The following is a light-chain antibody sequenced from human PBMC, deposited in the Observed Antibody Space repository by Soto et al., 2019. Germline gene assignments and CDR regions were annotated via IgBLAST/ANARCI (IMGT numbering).Light chain of an antibody. CDR2: GAS. CDR3: QQYNNWPPLT. Sequence: EIVMTQSPATLSVSPGERATLSCRASQSVSSNLAWYQQKPGQAPRLLIYGASTRATGIPARFSGSGSGTEFTLTLSSLQSEDFAVYYCQQYNNWPPLTFGGGTKVXX. V-gene: IGKV3-15*01. J-gene: IGKJ4*01. CDR1: QSVSSN.